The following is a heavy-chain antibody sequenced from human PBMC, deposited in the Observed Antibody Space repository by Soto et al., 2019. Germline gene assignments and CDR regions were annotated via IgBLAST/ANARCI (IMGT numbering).Heavy chain of an antibody. J-gene: IGHJ4*02. CDR1: GFTLSSYS. V-gene: IGHV3-23*01. D-gene: IGHD2-2*01. CDR3: ATLDPGYCSSASCRDFDY. CDR2: ISPSGDAT. Sequence: PGGFLRLSCVDSGFTLSSYSMIWVRQAPGKGLEWVSSISPSGDATYYADYVKGRFSISRDNPKNTMYLQMNSLRAEDTAVYYCATLDPGYCSSASCRDFDYWGQGTLVTVSS.